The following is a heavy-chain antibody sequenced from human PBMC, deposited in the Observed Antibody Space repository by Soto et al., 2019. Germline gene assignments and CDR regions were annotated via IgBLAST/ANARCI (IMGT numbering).Heavy chain of an antibody. Sequence: HPGGSLRLSCAASGSTFSSYAMHWVRQAPGKGLEWVAVISYDGSNKYYADSVKGRFTISRDNSKNTLYLQMNSLRAEDTAVYYCARDAWYMSSGWPAYYFDYWGQGTLVTVSS. CDR2: ISYDGSNK. CDR3: ARDAWYMSSGWPAYYFDY. CDR1: GSTFSSYA. J-gene: IGHJ4*02. D-gene: IGHD6-19*01. V-gene: IGHV3-30-3*01.